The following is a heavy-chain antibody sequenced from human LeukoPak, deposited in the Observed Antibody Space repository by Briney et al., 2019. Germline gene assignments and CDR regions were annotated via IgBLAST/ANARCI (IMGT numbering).Heavy chain of an antibody. J-gene: IGHJ4*02. Sequence: GRSLRLSCPVSGFAFSTSAMHWVRQAPGKGLEWVAVISYDGSNQYYADSVKGRFTISRDNSKTTLYLQMNSLGAEDTAVYYCARWAYFHDSSGYFFDKWGQGTLVTVSS. CDR1: GFAFSTSA. CDR3: ARWAYFHDSSGYFFDK. CDR2: ISYDGSNQ. D-gene: IGHD3-22*01. V-gene: IGHV3-30*01.